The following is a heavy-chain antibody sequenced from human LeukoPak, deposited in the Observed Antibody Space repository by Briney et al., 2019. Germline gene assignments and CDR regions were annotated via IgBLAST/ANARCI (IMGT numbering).Heavy chain of an antibody. CDR2: INHSGST. CDR1: GGSFSGYY. V-gene: IGHV4-34*01. J-gene: IGHJ4*02. CDR3: ARGTRGIDY. D-gene: IGHD1-14*01. Sequence: PSETLSLTCAVYGGSFSGYYWSWIRQPPGKGREWIGEINHSGSTNYNPSLKSRVTISVDTSKNQFSLKLSSVTAADTAVYYCARGTRGIDYWGQGTLVTVSS.